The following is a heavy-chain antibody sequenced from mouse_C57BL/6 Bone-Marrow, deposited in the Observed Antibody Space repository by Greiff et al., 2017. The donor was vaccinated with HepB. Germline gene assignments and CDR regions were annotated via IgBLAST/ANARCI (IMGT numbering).Heavy chain of an antibody. Sequence: QVQLQQPGAELVKPGASVKLSCKASGYTFTSYWMHWVKQRPGQGLEWIGMIHPNSGSTNYNEKFKSKATLNVDKSSSTAYMQLSSRTSEDSAVYYCAYSGGGFADWGQGTLVTVSA. J-gene: IGHJ3*01. CDR2: IHPNSGST. CDR1: GYTFTSYW. D-gene: IGHD4-1*01. CDR3: AYSGGGFAD. V-gene: IGHV1-64*01.